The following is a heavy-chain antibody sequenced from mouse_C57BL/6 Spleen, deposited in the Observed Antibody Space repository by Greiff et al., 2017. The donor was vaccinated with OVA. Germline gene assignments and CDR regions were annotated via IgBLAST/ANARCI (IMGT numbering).Heavy chain of an antibody. CDR1: GFNIKDYY. D-gene: IGHD2-4*01. V-gene: IGHV14-2*01. J-gene: IGHJ4*01. CDR3: ARWDYDYDYAMDY. CDR2: IDPEDGEN. Sequence: VQLQQSGAELVKPGASVKLSCTASGFNIKDYYMHWVKQRTEQGLAWIGRIDPEDGENKYAPKFPGKATITADTSSNTAYLQLSSLTSENTAVYYCARWDYDYDYAMDYWGQGTSVTVSS.